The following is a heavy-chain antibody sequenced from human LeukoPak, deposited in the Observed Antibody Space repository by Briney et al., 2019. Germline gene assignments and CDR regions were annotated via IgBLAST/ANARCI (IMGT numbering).Heavy chain of an antibody. CDR1: GYSLSDYH. Sequence: ASVKVSCKASGYSLSDYHLHWVRQAPGQGLEWMGDINRGKDATKYAQKFQGRVTMTRDTSISTVYLDRSGLTPDDTAVYYCARDPQYTFGYPTYDCWGQGTLHTVSS. V-gene: IGHV1-2*02. CDR3: ARDPQYTFGYPTYDC. D-gene: IGHD2-2*03. CDR2: INRGKDAT. J-gene: IGHJ4*02.